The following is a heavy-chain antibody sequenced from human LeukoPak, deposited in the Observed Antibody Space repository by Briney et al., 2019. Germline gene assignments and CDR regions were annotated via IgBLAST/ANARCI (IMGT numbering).Heavy chain of an antibody. CDR1: GFSANDGW. Sequence: KPGGSLRLSCAASGFSANDGWMSWVRQSPGKGLEWVGRIKAKKEGGTIDYATPVKGRFFISRDEPENTLHLQMNSLETEDTAVYYCSGDKYGGNPVADYWGQGTLVTVPP. D-gene: IGHD4/OR15-4a*01. V-gene: IGHV3-15*01. J-gene: IGHJ4*02. CDR2: IKAKKEGGTI. CDR3: SGDKYGGNPVADY.